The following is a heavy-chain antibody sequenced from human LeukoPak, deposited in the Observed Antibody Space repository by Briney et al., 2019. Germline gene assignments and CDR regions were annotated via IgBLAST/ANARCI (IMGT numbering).Heavy chain of an antibody. CDR3: ARGSPTLDY. CDR1: GFTFSSYE. V-gene: IGHV3-48*03. CDR2: ISSSGSTI. D-gene: IGHD1-1*01. Sequence: GGSLRLSCAASGFTFSSYEMNWVRQAPGKGLEWVSYISSSGSTIYYADSVKGRFSISRDNAKNSLYLQMNSLRAEDTAVYYCARGSPTLDYWGQGTLVTISS. J-gene: IGHJ4*02.